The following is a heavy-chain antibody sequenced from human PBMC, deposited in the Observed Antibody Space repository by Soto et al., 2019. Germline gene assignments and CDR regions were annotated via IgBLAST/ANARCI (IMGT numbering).Heavy chain of an antibody. CDR2: FYYSGST. Sequence: SETLSLTCTVSGDSISRSAYYWGWIRQFPGKGLEWIGSFYYSGSTYFNPSLKSRVTISADTSRNHFSLKLTSVTAADTAVYYCARNILSSSSSVYYYYGMDVWGRGTTVTVSS. J-gene: IGHJ6*02. D-gene: IGHD6-6*01. V-gene: IGHV4-39*02. CDR1: GDSISRSAYY. CDR3: ARNILSSSSSVYYYYGMDV.